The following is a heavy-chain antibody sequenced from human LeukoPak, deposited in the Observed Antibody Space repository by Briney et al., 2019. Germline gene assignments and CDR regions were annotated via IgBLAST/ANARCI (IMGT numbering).Heavy chain of an antibody. CDR1: GFTFSDHY. J-gene: IGHJ4*02. D-gene: IGHD3-22*01. V-gene: IGHV3-33*08. CDR3: ARDPVVITTSHESPFDY. CDR2: IWYDGSNK. Sequence: GGSLRLSCVASGFTFSDHYMDWVRQAPGKGLEWVAVIWYDGSNKYYADSVKGRFTISRDNSKNTLYLQMNSLRAEDTAVYYCARDPVVITTSHESPFDYWGQGTLVTVSS.